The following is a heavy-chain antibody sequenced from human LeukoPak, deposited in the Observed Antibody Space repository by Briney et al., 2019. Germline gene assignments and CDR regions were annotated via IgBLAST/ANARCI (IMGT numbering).Heavy chain of an antibody. CDR2: FYYSGST. CDR1: GDSISSNSYY. CDR3: ASWAGDHFDY. Sequence: PSETLSLTCTVSGDSISSNSYYWGWIRQPPGKGLEWIGTFYYSGSTYNNPSLKSRVTISVDTSKNQFSPNLSSVTAADTAVYYCASWAGDHFDYWGQGTLVTVSS. J-gene: IGHJ4*02. D-gene: IGHD7-27*01. V-gene: IGHV4-39*01.